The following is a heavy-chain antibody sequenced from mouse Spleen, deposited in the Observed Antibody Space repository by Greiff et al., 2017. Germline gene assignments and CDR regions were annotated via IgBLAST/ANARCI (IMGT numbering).Heavy chain of an antibody. CDR2: IDPSDSYT. CDR1: GYTFTSYW. D-gene: IGHD1-1*01. J-gene: IGHJ4*01. CDR3: ARGECDGSSPYAMDY. Sequence: QVQLQQPGAELVKPGASVKLSCKASGYTFTSYWMQWVKQRPGQGLEWIGVIDPSDSYTNYNQKFKGKATLTVDTSSSTAYMQLSSLTSEDSAVYYCARGECDGSSPYAMDYWGQGTSVTVSS. V-gene: IGHV1-50*01.